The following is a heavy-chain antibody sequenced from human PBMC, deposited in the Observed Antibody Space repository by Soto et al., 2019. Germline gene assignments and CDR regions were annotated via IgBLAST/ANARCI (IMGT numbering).Heavy chain of an antibody. CDR1: GGSVSSGSYY. Sequence: SETLSLTCPVSGGSVSSGSYYWSWIRQPPGKGLEWIGYMYYSGSTNYNPSLKSRVTISLDTSKNQFSLKLSSVTAADTAVYFCARTRDFWSGNDAFDIWGQGTMVTVSS. D-gene: IGHD3-3*01. CDR3: ARTRDFWSGNDAFDI. V-gene: IGHV4-61*01. CDR2: MYYSGST. J-gene: IGHJ3*02.